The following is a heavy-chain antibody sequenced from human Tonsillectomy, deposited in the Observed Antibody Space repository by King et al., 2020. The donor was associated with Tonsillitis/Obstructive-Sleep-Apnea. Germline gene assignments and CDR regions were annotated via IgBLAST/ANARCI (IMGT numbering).Heavy chain of an antibody. V-gene: IGHV3-33*01. Sequence: VQLVESGGGVVQPGRSLRLSCAASGFTFSSYGMHWVRQAPGKGLEWVAVIGYDGSKKYYADSVKGRFTISRDNSKNTLYLQMNSLRAEDTAVCYCARAARYQLLQFYFDYWGQGTLVTVSS. D-gene: IGHD2-2*01. J-gene: IGHJ4*02. CDR1: GFTFSSYG. CDR3: ARAARYQLLQFYFDY. CDR2: IGYDGSKK.